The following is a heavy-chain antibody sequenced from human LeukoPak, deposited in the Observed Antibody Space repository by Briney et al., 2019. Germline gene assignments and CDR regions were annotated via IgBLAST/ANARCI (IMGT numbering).Heavy chain of an antibody. Sequence: GGSLRLSCAASGFTFSSYEMNWVRQAPGKGLEWVSYISSSGSTIYYADSVKGRLTISRDNAKNSLYLQMNSLRAEDTAVYYCARDVYDYVWGSYRLFDYWGQGTLVTVSS. CDR3: ARDVYDYVWGSYRLFDY. CDR2: ISSSGSTI. V-gene: IGHV3-48*03. J-gene: IGHJ4*02. D-gene: IGHD3-16*02. CDR1: GFTFSSYE.